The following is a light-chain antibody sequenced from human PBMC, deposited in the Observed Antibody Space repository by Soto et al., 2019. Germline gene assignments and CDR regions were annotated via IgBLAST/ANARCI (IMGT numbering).Light chain of an antibody. CDR2: KAS. V-gene: IGKV1-5*03. CDR1: QSISSW. CDR3: QQYNYNWT. J-gene: IGKJ1*01. Sequence: DIQMTQSPSTLSASVGDRVTITCRASQSISSWLAWYQQKPGKAPKLLIYKASTLQSGVPSRFSGSGSGTEFTIAISRLQHDDSATYYCQQYNYNWTFGQGTKVEIK.